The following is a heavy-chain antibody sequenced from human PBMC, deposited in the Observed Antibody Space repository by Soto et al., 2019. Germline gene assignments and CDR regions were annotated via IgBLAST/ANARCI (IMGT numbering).Heavy chain of an antibody. CDR1: GFTFGDSY. J-gene: IGHJ5*02. Sequence: QVQLVESGGGLVPPGGSLRLSCAGSGFTFGDSYMSWIRQAPGKGLEWLSYISPGSRYPAYADSVKGRFTISRDNAKRSLYLQMMSLTVEDTAIYYCVRGGGGGLFDPCVQGTMVTVSS. CDR3: VRGGGGGLFDP. V-gene: IGHV3-11*06. D-gene: IGHD2-15*01. CDR2: ISPGSRYP.